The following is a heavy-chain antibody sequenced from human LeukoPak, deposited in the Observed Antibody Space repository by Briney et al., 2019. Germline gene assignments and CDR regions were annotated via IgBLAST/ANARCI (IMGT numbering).Heavy chain of an antibody. D-gene: IGHD5-12*01. CDR2: IYYSGST. J-gene: IGHJ3*02. CDR1: GGSISSSSYY. Sequence: PSETLSLTCTVSGGSISSSSYYWGWIRQPPGKVLEWIGSIYYSGSTYYNPSLKSRVTISVDTSKNQFSLKLSSVTAADTAVYYCARHRVGGGYDDDVFDIWGQGTLVTVSS. CDR3: ARHRVGGGYDDDVFDI. V-gene: IGHV4-39*01.